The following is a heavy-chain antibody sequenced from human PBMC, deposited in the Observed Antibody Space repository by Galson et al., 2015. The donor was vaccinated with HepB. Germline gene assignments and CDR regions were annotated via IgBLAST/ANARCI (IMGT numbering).Heavy chain of an antibody. V-gene: IGHV3-23*01. CDR2: TTGNGGSR. Sequence: SLRLSCAASGFSFNIYYMSWVRQAPGKGLEWVSATTGNGGSRYYADSVKGRFTISKDNSRNTLYLEMNSLRAEDTAVYFCARGSAWGDYWGQGTLVTVSS. CDR3: ARGSAWGDY. J-gene: IGHJ4*02. CDR1: GFSFNIYY. D-gene: IGHD7-27*01.